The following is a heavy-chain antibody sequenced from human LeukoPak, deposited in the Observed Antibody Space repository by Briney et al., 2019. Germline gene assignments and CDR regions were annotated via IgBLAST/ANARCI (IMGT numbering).Heavy chain of an antibody. CDR1: GGTFSSYA. CDR3: AILYSSSTYYYYYYMDV. J-gene: IGHJ6*03. V-gene: IGHV1-69*01. Sequence: SVKVSCKASGGTFSSYAISWVRQAPGQGLEWMGGIIPIFGTENYAQKFQGRVTITADESTSTAYMELSSLRSEDTAVYYCAILYSSSTYYYYYYMDVWGKGTTVTVSS. CDR2: IIPIFGTE. D-gene: IGHD6-6*01.